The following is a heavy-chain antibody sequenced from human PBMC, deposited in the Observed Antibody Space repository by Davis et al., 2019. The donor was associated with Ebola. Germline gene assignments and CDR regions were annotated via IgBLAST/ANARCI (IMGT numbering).Heavy chain of an antibody. V-gene: IGHV3-53*01. D-gene: IGHD6-19*01. CDR2: MYSGGST. CDR3: ARLRSSGWYVDWFDP. J-gene: IGHJ5*02. CDR1: GFTVSSNY. Sequence: GESLKISCAASGFTVSSNYMSWVRQAPGKGLEWVSVMYSGGSTYYADSVKGRFTISRDNAKNSLYLQMNSLRAEDTAVYYCARLRSSGWYVDWFDPWGQGTLVTVSS.